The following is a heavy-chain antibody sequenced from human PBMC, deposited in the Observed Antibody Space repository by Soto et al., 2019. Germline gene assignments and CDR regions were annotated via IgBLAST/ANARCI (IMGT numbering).Heavy chain of an antibody. D-gene: IGHD5-12*01. CDR1: GGSISSYY. Sequence: PSETLSLTCTVSGGSISSYYWSWIRQPPGKGLERIGYIYYSGNTNYNPSLKSRVTISVDTSKDQFSLKPSSVTPEDRDVNYSRRVVDNCMDGWGKGTTVTVSS. CDR3: RRVVDNCMDG. J-gene: IGHJ6*04. V-gene: IGHV4-59*01. CDR2: IYYSGNT.